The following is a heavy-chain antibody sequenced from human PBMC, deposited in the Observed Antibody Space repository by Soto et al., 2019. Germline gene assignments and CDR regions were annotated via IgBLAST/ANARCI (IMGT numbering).Heavy chain of an antibody. V-gene: IGHV3-23*01. CDR1: GFTFSSYA. CDR3: AKDGLVVVTAICDY. D-gene: IGHD2-21*02. Sequence: PGGSLRLSCAASGFTFSSYAMSWVRQAPGKGLEWVSAISGSGGSTYYADSVKGRFTISRDNSKNTLYLQMNSLRAEDTAVYYCAKDGLVVVTAICDYWGQGTLVTVSS. J-gene: IGHJ4*02. CDR2: ISGSGGST.